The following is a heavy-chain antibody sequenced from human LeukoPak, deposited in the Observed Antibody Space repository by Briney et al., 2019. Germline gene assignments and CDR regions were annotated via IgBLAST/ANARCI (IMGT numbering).Heavy chain of an antibody. CDR1: GFTFRSNY. Sequence: GGSLRLSCAASGFTFRSNYMSRVRQAPGKGLEWVAIIYSGGSTYYAGSVKGRFTISRDNSKNTLYLQMNSLRVEDTAVYYCARVYYGSGSLHYYYYYMDVWGKGTTVTISS. V-gene: IGHV3-53*01. J-gene: IGHJ6*03. CDR2: IYSGGST. D-gene: IGHD3-10*01. CDR3: ARVYYGSGSLHYYYYYMDV.